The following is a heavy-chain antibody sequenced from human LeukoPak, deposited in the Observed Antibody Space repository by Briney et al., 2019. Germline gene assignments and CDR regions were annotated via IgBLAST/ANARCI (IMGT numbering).Heavy chain of an antibody. D-gene: IGHD3-22*01. Sequence: GGSLRLSCAASGFTLSSYAMSWVRQAPEKGLEWVSAISDSGNTYHADSVKGRFTSSSDNAKNSLYLQMNSLRAEDTAVYYCARSYYYDSSGPMDVWGKGTTVTISS. CDR3: ARSYYYDSSGPMDV. V-gene: IGHV3-23*01. J-gene: IGHJ6*03. CDR2: ISDSGNT. CDR1: GFTLSSYA.